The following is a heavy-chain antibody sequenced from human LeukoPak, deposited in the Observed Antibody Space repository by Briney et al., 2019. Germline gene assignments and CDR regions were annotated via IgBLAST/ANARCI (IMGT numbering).Heavy chain of an antibody. D-gene: IGHD3-22*01. V-gene: IGHV1-69*13. CDR1: GGTFSSYA. J-gene: IGHJ4*02. CDR3: ARDRSLFGYDSSGFDY. CDR2: IIPIFGTA. Sequence: ASVKVSCKASGGTFSSYAISWVRQAPGQGLEWMGGIIPIFGTANYAQKFQGRVTITADESTSTAYMELSSLRSEDTAVYYCARDRSLFGYDSSGFDYWGQGTLVTVSS.